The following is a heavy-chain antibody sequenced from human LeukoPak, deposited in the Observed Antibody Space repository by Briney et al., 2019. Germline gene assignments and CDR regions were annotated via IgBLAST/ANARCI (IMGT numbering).Heavy chain of an antibody. J-gene: IGHJ4*02. V-gene: IGHV1-2*02. CDR1: GYTFIDYY. CDR2: INSNSGGT. D-gene: IGHD1-14*01. CDR3: VRQVSDY. Sequence: RASVKVSCKASGYTFIDYYIHWVRQAPGQGLEWMGWINSNSGGTNYAQKFQGRVTKTRDTSISTAYMELSRLRSDDTAVYYCVRQVSDYWGQGTLVTVSS.